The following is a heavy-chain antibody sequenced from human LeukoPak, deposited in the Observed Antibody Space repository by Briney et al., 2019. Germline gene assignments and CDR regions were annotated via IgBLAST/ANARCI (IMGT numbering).Heavy chain of an antibody. V-gene: IGHV3-48*01. CDR1: GFTFSTYS. Sequence: GGSLRLSCAASGFTFSTYSMNWVRQAPGKGLEWVSYIGTTGSTRYYADSVKGRFTISRDNAKNSLYLQMNSLRAEVTAVYYCASFDRYTWGQGTLVTVSS. J-gene: IGHJ5*02. CDR2: IGTTGSTR. CDR3: ASFDRYT. D-gene: IGHD1-1*01.